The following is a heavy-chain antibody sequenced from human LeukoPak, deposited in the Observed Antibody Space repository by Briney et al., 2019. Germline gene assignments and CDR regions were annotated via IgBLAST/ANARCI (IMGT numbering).Heavy chain of an antibody. V-gene: IGHV1-18*01. CDR3: AREAVAATANWFDP. CDR2: IRAYNGNT. J-gene: IGHJ5*02. CDR1: GYTFTSYG. D-gene: IGHD6-19*01. Sequence: ASVKVSCKASGYTFTSYGISWVRQAPGQGLEWMGWIRAYNGNTNYAQKLQGRVTMTTDTSTSTAYMELRSLRSDDTAVYYCAREAVAATANWFDPWGQGTLVTVSS.